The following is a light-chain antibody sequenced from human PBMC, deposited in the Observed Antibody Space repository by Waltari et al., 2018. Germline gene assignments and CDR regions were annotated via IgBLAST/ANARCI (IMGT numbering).Light chain of an antibody. V-gene: IGKV3-20*01. CDR3: QKYEGVVVT. Sequence: ELVSTQSPGTLPLPPGARVTLSCTASLYITRNWLTWYQQQPGQAHRLRIYAASTRPPGIPDRFRGRGAGADFYHSVRRLEREDSAAYCCQKYEGVVVTFGGGTKVEMK. CDR1: LYITRNW. J-gene: IGKJ4*02. CDR2: AAS.